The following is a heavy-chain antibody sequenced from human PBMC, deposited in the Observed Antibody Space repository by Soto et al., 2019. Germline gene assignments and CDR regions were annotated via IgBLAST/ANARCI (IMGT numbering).Heavy chain of an antibody. CDR1: GFTFSSYG. CDR2: ISYDGSNK. D-gene: IGHD4-17*01. J-gene: IGHJ6*03. Sequence: QVQLVESGGGVVQPGRSLRLSCAASGFTFSSYGMHWVRQAPGKGLEWVAVISYDGSNKYYADSVKGRFTISRDNSKNTLYLQMNSRRAEDTAVYYCASRPNDYGDYYYYYMDVWGKGTTVTVSS. CDR3: ASRPNDYGDYYYYYMDV. V-gene: IGHV3-30*03.